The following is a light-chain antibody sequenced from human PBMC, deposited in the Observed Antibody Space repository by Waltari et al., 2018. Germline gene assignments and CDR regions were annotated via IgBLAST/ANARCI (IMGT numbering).Light chain of an antibody. Sequence: QSALTQPASVSGSPGQSITISCPGTSSDVGTYNLVPWYQQHPGKGPKLMIYEVTTRPSGVSNRFSGSKSGNTASLTISGLQAEDEAEYYCCSYAGSKFYVFGTGTKVTVL. J-gene: IGLJ1*01. V-gene: IGLV2-23*02. CDR3: CSYAGSKFYV. CDR2: EVT. CDR1: SSDVGTYNL.